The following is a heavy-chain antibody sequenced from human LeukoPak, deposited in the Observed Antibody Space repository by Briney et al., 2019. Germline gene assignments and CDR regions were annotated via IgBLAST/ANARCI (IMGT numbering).Heavy chain of an antibody. D-gene: IGHD5-12*01. CDR3: ARLTGATSNDAIDI. V-gene: IGHV4-31*11. CDR2: IFYSGST. Sequence: SQTLSLTCAVSSLSISTGGYYWSWIRQHPGKGLEWIGHIFYSGSTYYNPSLKSRVTIMVDMSNNHFSLKLTSVTAADTAAYYCARLTGATSNDAIDIWGQGTMVTVSS. J-gene: IGHJ3*02. CDR1: SLSISTGGYY.